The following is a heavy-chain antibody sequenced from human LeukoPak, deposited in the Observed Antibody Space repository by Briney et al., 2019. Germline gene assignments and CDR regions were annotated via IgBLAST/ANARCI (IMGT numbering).Heavy chain of an antibody. V-gene: IGHV3-48*04. CDR3: ARSLGYCSAGSCFPFDY. J-gene: IGHJ4*02. D-gene: IGHD2-15*01. Sequence: LTGGSLRLSCAASGFTFSSYSMNWVRQAPGKGLEWVSYISGSSSTIYYADSVKGRFTISRDNAKNSLYLQMNSLRAEDTAVYYCARSLGYCSAGSCFPFDYWGQGTLVTVSS. CDR1: GFTFSSYS. CDR2: ISGSSSTI.